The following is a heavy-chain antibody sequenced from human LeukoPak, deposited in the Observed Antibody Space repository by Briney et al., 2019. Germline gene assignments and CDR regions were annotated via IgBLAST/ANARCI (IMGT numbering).Heavy chain of an antibody. Sequence: GGSLRLSCAASGFTFSGSAMHWVRQASGKGLEWVGRIRSKANSYATAYAASVKGRFTISRDDSKNTAYLQMNSLKTEDTAVYYCTRRTDVVVITVHPGTYYFDYWGQGTLVTVSS. J-gene: IGHJ4*02. CDR1: GFTFSGSA. CDR2: IRSKANSYAT. D-gene: IGHD3-22*01. CDR3: TRRTDVVVITVHPGTYYFDY. V-gene: IGHV3-73*01.